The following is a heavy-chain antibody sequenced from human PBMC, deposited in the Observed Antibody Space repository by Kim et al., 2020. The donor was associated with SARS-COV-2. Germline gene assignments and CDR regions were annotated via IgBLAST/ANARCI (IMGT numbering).Heavy chain of an antibody. CDR2: ISYDGSNK. V-gene: IGHV3-33*05. Sequence: GGSLRLSCAASGFTFSSYGMHWVRQAPGKGLEWVAVISYDGSNKYYADSVKGRFTISRDNSKNTLYLQMNSLRAEDTAVYYCARELRYFDWYEAYYYGM. D-gene: IGHD3-9*01. CDR3: ARELRYFDWYEAYYYGM. J-gene: IGHJ6*01. CDR1: GFTFSSYG.